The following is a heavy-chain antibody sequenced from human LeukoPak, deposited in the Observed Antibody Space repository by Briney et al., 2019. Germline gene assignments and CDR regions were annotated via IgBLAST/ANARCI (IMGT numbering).Heavy chain of an antibody. CDR3: ARDPQYYYDSSGYYDY. CDR2: IWYDGSNK. J-gene: IGHJ4*02. V-gene: IGHV3-33*01. D-gene: IGHD3-22*01. CDR1: RFTFSSYG. Sequence: GGSLRLSCAASRFTFSSYGMHWVRQAPGKGLEGVAVIWYDGSNKYYADSVKGRFTISRDNSKNPLYLQMNSLRAEDTAVYYCARDPQYYYDSSGYYDYWGQGTLVTVSS.